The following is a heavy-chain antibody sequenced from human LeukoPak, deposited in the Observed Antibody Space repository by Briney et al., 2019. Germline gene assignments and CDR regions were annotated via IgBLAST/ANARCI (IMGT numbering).Heavy chain of an antibody. CDR1: GFTFRNYA. CDR2: ISNSGDNT. Sequence: PGGSLRLSCAASGFTFRNYAMTWVRQAPGKGLECVSGISNSGDNTYYGDSVKGRFTISRDNSKNTLYLQMNSLRVEDTAVYYCVKGWGVGYYYYMDVWGKGTTVTVSS. CDR3: VKGWGVGYYYYMDV. J-gene: IGHJ6*03. D-gene: IGHD3-10*01. V-gene: IGHV3-23*01.